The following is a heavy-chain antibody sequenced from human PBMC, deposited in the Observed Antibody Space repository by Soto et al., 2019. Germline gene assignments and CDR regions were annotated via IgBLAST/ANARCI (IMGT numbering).Heavy chain of an antibody. D-gene: IGHD4-17*01. Sequence: QLQLQESCPGLVEPSETLSLTCTVSGGSISSSSYYWGWIRQPPGKGLEWIGSIYYSGSTYYNPSLNSRVTISVDTSKNQFSLKLSSVTDADAAGYYCAGSDYGGNDGGYFDLWGRGTLVTVSS. CDR1: GGSISSSSYY. V-gene: IGHV4-39*01. J-gene: IGHJ2*01. CDR3: AGSDYGGNDGGYFDL. CDR2: IYYSGST.